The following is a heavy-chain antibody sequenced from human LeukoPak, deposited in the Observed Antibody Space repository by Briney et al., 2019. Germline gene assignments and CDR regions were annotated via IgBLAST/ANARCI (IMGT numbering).Heavy chain of an antibody. Sequence: TLSLTCTVSGGSISSGGYYWSWIRQHPGKGLEWIGYIYYSGSTYYNPSLKSRVTISVDTSKNQFSLKLSSVTAADTAVYYCARSRIAVAGTPDYWYFDLWGRGTLVTVSS. CDR3: ARSRIAVAGTPDYWYFDL. V-gene: IGHV4-31*03. CDR1: GGSISSGGYY. J-gene: IGHJ2*01. CDR2: IYYSGST. D-gene: IGHD6-19*01.